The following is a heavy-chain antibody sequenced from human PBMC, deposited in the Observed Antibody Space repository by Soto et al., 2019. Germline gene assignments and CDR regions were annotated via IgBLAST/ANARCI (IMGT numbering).Heavy chain of an antibody. D-gene: IGHD1-26*01. CDR2: ISYDGSNK. V-gene: IGHV3-30-3*01. CDR1: GFTFSSYA. J-gene: IGHJ6*02. CDR3: ARDRDNSGSYFYYYGMDV. Sequence: PGGSLRLSCAASGFTFSSYAMHWVRQAPGKGLEWVAVISYDGSNKYYADSVKGRFTITRDNSKNTLYLQMNSLRAEDTTVYYCARDRDNSGSYFYYYGMDVWGQGTTVTVSS.